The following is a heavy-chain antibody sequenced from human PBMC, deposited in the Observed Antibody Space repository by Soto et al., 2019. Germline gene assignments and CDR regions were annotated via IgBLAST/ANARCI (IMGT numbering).Heavy chain of an antibody. CDR1: GFTFSSYG. CDR3: VRDIHSTCDY. V-gene: IGHV3-33*01. Sequence: QVQLVESGGGVVQPGGSLRLSCAASGFTFSSYGMHWVRQAPGKGLEWVAVIGYDGSDKDYADSVKGRFTISRDNSKNTVYVQMNSVRVADTAVYYCVRDIHSTCDYWGQGTLVTFSS. D-gene: IGHD2-21*01. CDR2: IGYDGSDK. J-gene: IGHJ4*02.